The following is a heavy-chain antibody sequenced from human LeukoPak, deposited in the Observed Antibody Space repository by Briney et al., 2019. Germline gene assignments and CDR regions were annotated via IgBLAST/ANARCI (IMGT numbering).Heavy chain of an antibody. J-gene: IGHJ4*02. D-gene: IGHD3-22*01. CDR3: ARGMYYYDGSGDY. V-gene: IGHV4-59*08. Sequence: SETLSLTCTVSGGSISSYYGSWIRQPPGKGLEWIGYIYYSGSTNYNPSLNKRVTISINTSKNQFSLNLTSVTAAASAVYYCARGMYYYDGSGDYWGQGTLVTVSS. CDR2: IYYSGST. CDR1: GGSISSYY.